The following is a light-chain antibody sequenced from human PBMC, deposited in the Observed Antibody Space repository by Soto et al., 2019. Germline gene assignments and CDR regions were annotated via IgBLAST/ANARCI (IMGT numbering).Light chain of an antibody. Sequence: EIVLTQSPGTLSLSPGERATLSCRASQSVTSNYLAWYQQKPGRAPGLLIYDTSTRASGVPDRFSGSGSGTEFTLTISRLEPEDFAVYYCQQYGSSGTFGQGTKVDIK. CDR2: DTS. J-gene: IGKJ1*01. V-gene: IGKV3-20*01. CDR1: QSVTSNY. CDR3: QQYGSSGT.